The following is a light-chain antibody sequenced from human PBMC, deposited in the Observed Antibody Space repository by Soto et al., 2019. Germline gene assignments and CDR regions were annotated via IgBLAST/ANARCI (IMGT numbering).Light chain of an antibody. CDR2: KAS. Sequence: DIQMTQSPSPLSASVGDRVTITCRASQSISSWLAWYQQKPGKAPKLLIYKASSLESGVPSRFSGSGSGTEFTLTIRSLQPDDFATYYGQHSGTFGQGTKLEIK. CDR3: QHSGT. CDR1: QSISSW. V-gene: IGKV1-5*03. J-gene: IGKJ2*01.